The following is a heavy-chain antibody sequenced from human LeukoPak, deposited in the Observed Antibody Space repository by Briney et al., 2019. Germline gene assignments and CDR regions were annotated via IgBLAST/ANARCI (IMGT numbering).Heavy chain of an antibody. Sequence: PSETLSLTCTVSGGSISSYYWGWIRQPPGKGLEWIGYIYYSGSTNYNPSLKSRVTISVDTSKNQFSLKLSSVTAADTAVYYCASQLWPRSGWFDPWGQGTLVTVSS. CDR3: ASQLWPRSGWFDP. CDR2: IYYSGST. V-gene: IGHV4-59*08. J-gene: IGHJ5*02. CDR1: GGSISSYY. D-gene: IGHD5-18*01.